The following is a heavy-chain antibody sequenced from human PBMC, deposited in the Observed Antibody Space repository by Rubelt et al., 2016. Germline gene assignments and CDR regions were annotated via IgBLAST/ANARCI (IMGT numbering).Heavy chain of an antibody. CDR1: GGSFSGYY. J-gene: IGHJ4*02. CDR2: INHSGST. CDR3: ASISNYDDSSGSDY. V-gene: IGHV4-34*01. D-gene: IGHD3-22*01. Sequence: QVQLQQWGAGLLKPSETLSLTCAVYGGSFSGYYWSWIRQPPGKGREWIGEINHSGSTNYNPSLKSRGTISVATAKNQFSLKLSAVTAADTAVYYCASISNYDDSSGSDYWGQGTLVTVSS.